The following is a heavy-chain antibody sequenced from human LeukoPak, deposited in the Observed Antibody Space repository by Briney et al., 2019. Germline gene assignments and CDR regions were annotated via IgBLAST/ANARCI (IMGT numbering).Heavy chain of an antibody. J-gene: IGHJ4*02. Sequence: ASVKASCKASGYTFTSYGISWVRQAPGQGLEWMGWISAYNGNTNYAQKLQGRVTMTTDTSTSTAYMELRSLRSDDTAVYYCARLYDFWSGYFLYYFDYWGQGTLVTVSS. CDR2: ISAYNGNT. CDR1: GYTFTSYG. V-gene: IGHV1-18*01. D-gene: IGHD3-3*01. CDR3: ARLYDFWSGYFLYYFDY.